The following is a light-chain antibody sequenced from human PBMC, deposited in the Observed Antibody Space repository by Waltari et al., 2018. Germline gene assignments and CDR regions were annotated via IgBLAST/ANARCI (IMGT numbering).Light chain of an antibody. Sequence: EIVLTQSPVTLSLSPGERATLSCRASQSVSRSLAWYQQKPGQAPRLLIYDTSTRATGIPVKFSGSGSGTEFTLTISDLQPEDFAVYYCQQYNNWPPLYTFGQGTKLDIK. J-gene: IGKJ2*01. V-gene: IGKV3-15*01. CDR1: QSVSRS. CDR2: DTS. CDR3: QQYNNWPPLYT.